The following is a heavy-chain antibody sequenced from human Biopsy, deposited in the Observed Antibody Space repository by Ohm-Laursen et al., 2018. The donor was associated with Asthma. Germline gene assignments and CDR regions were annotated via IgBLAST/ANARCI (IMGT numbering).Heavy chain of an antibody. CDR2: VFWRGST. Sequence: SETLSLTCRVSGGYTGSSDHHWAWIRQAPGKGLEWTGLVFWRGSTHYSRSLERRVSISIDTATNEFSMKLCPVTTADTAVYFCARVVSYGDIYFGNDVWGPGNTGVVS. CDR3: ARVVSYGDIYFGNDV. J-gene: IGHJ6*02. D-gene: IGHD4-17*01. CDR1: GGYTGSSDHH. V-gene: IGHV4-39*02.